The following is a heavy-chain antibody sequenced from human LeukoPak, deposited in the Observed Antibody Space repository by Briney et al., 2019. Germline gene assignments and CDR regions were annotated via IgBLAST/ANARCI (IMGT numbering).Heavy chain of an antibody. J-gene: IGHJ4*02. CDR3: ARDSSHIVVVPAAMDY. Sequence: PGGSLRLSCAASGFTFSSYSMNWVRQAPGKGLEWVSSISSSSSYIYYADSAKGRFTISRDNAKNSLYLQMNSLRAEDTAVYYCARDSSHIVVVPAAMDYWGQGTLVTVSS. V-gene: IGHV3-21*01. CDR1: GFTFSSYS. CDR2: ISSSSSYI. D-gene: IGHD2-2*01.